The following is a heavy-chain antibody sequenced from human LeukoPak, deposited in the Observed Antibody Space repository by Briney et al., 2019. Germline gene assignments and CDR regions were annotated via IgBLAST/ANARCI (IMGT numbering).Heavy chain of an antibody. CDR2: ISSSSSTI. CDR3: ARGWGFGEGYMDV. Sequence: GGSLRLSCAASGFTFSSYSMNWVRQAPGKGLEWVSYISSSSSTIYYADSVKGRFTISRENAKNSLYLQMNSLRAGDTAVYYCARGWGFGEGYMDVWGKGTTVTISS. V-gene: IGHV3-48*01. D-gene: IGHD3-10*01. CDR1: GFTFSSYS. J-gene: IGHJ6*03.